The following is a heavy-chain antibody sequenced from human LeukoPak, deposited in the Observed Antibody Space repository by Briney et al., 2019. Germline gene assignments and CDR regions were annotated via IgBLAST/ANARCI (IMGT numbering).Heavy chain of an antibody. J-gene: IGHJ6*02. CDR1: GYTFTSYY. CDR2: INPSGGST. D-gene: IGHD2-2*01. CDR3: ARQTIGYCSSSSCYADYYYGMDV. Sequence: ASVKVSCKASGYTFTSYYMHWVRQAPGQGLEWMGIINPSGGSTSYAQKFQGRVTMTRDTSTSTVYMELSSLRSEDTAVYYCARQTIGYCSSSSCYADYYYGMDVWGQGTTVTVSS. V-gene: IGHV1-46*01.